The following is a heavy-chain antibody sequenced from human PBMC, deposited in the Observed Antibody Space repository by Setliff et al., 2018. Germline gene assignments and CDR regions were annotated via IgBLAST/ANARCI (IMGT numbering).Heavy chain of an antibody. CDR1: GGSISNYY. CDR2: IYTSGST. D-gene: IGHD6-19*01. J-gene: IGHJ6*03. CDR3: AREQWLDPPGYYYMDV. Sequence: SETLSLTCTVSGGSISNYYWSWIRQPAGKGLEWIGRIYTSGSTNYNPSLKSRVTMSVDTSKNQFSLKLNSVTAADMAVYYCAREQWLDPPGYYYMDVRAKGTTVTVSS. V-gene: IGHV4-4*07.